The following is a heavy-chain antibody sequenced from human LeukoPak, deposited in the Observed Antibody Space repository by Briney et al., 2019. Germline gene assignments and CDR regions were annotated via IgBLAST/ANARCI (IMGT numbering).Heavy chain of an antibody. CDR2: TYYRGST. Sequence: PSETLSLTCTVSGGSISGTSYYWGWIRQPPGKGLEWIGSTYYRGSTYYNPSLKSRVTTSVDTSKNQFSLKLSSVTAADTAVYYCARGLRGGGSYYYYYYYMDVWGKGTTVTVSS. V-gene: IGHV4-39*07. D-gene: IGHD1-26*01. J-gene: IGHJ6*03. CDR3: ARGLRGGGSYYYYYYYMDV. CDR1: GGSISGTSYY.